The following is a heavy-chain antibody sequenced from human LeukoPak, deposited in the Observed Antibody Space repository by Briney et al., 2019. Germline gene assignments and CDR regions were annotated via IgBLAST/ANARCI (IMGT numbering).Heavy chain of an antibody. D-gene: IGHD3-10*01. CDR3: ARGRGDYGSGSYPGL. J-gene: IGHJ4*02. CDR2: ISSSSSYI. V-gene: IGHV3-21*01. CDR1: GFTFSSYS. Sequence: PGGSLRLSCAASGFTFSSYSMNWVRQAPGKGLEWVSSISSSSSYIYYADSVKGRFTISRDNAKNSLYLQMNSLRAEDTAVYYCARGRGDYGSGSYPGLWGQGTLVTVSS.